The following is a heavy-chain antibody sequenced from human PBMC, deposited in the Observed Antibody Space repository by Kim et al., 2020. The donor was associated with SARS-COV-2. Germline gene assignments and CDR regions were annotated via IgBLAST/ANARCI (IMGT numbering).Heavy chain of an antibody. V-gene: IGHV3-11*05. CDR3: ARDSKLLWSRGDYYAMDV. CDR1: GFTFSDYY. Sequence: GGSLRLSCAASGFTFSDYYMSWIRQAPGKGLEWVSYISSSSSYTNYADSVKGRFTISRDNAKNSLYLQMNSLRAEDTAVYYCARDSKLLWSRGDYYAMDVWGQGTTVTVSS. CDR2: ISSSSSYT. J-gene: IGHJ6*02. D-gene: IGHD3-10*01.